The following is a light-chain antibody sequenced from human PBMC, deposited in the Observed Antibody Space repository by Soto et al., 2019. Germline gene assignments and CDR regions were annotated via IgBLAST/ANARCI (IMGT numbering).Light chain of an antibody. CDR1: QSVSNRY. CDR3: QQYGSSPPIT. Sequence: EIVLTQSPGTLSLSPGERATLSCRASQSVSNRYLAWYQQKPGQAPRLLISGASSRATGIPDRFSGSGSGTDFTLTISRLEPEDFAVYYCQQYGSSPPITIGGGTKMEIK. V-gene: IGKV3-20*01. CDR2: GAS. J-gene: IGKJ4*01.